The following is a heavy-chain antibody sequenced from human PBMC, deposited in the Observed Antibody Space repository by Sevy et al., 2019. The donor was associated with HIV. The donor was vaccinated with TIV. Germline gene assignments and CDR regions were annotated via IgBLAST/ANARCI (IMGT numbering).Heavy chain of an antibody. CDR3: ARDLPPSATTVAHFDY. CDR1: GFTFSSYE. J-gene: IGHJ4*02. V-gene: IGHV3-48*03. D-gene: IGHD4-17*01. CDR2: ITNSGSSI. Sequence: GGSLRLSCTASGFTFSSYEMNWVRQAPGKGLEWVSYITNSGSSIYYSDSVRGRFTVSRDNAKNSLYLQMKSLRAEDTAVYYCARDLPPSATTVAHFDYWGRGTLVTVS.